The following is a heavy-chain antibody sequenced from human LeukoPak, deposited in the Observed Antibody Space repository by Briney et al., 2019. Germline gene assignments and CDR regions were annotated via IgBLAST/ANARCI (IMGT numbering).Heavy chain of an antibody. J-gene: IGHJ4*02. V-gene: IGHV1-24*01. Sequence: ASVKVSCKVSGYTLTELSMHWVRQAPGKGLEWMGGFDPEDGETIYAQKFQGRVTMTTDTSTSTAYMELRSLRSDDTAVYYCARASPLFDYWGQGTLVTVSS. CDR2: FDPEDGET. CDR3: ARASPLFDY. CDR1: GYTLTELS.